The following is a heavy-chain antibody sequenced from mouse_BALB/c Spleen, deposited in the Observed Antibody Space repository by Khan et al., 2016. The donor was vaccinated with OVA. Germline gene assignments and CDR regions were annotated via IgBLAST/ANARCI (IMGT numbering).Heavy chain of an antibody. V-gene: IGHV1-77*01. CDR3: ARGGCSVFAY. Sequence: QVQLQQSVPELVNPGASLTVSCKASGYTFTDYIIGWVKQSTRQGLEWIGDIFPGSGTPYYNEKFKDKATLTADKSSNPAYMQLSSLTSEDSAVCFRARGGCSVFAYWGQGTLVTVSA. J-gene: IGHJ3*01. CDR1: GYTFTDYI. CDR2: IFPGSGTP. D-gene: IGHD3-1*01.